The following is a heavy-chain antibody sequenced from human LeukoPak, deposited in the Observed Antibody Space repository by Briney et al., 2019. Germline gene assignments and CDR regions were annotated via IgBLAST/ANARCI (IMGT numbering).Heavy chain of an antibody. CDR2: IIPIFGTA. D-gene: IGHD4-17*01. Sequence: ASVKVSCKASGGTFSSYAISWVRQAPGQGLEWMGGIIPIFGTANYAQKFQGRVTITADKSTSTAYMELSSLRSEDTAVYYCARNYGDYGYFDSWGQGALVTVSS. CDR1: GGTFSSYA. J-gene: IGHJ4*02. CDR3: ARNYGDYGYFDS. V-gene: IGHV1-69*06.